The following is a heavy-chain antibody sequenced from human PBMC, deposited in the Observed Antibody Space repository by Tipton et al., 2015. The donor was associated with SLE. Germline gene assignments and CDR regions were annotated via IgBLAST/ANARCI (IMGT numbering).Heavy chain of an antibody. D-gene: IGHD6-6*01. V-gene: IGHV4-59*11. Sequence: TLSLTCTVSGGSISSHYWSWIRQPPGKGLEWIGYIYYSGSTNYNPSLKSRVTISVDTSKNQFSLKLSSVTAADTAVYYCAREGKRPGAFDIWGQGTMVTGSS. CDR3: AREGKRPGAFDI. CDR1: GGSISSHY. CDR2: IYYSGST. J-gene: IGHJ3*02.